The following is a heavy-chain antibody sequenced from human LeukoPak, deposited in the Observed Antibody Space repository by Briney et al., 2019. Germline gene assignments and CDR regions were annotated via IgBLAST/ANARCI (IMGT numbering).Heavy chain of an antibody. CDR3: ARGSYGPLDF. CDR1: GFTFSSYN. V-gene: IGHV3-48*02. D-gene: IGHD5-18*01. CDR2: ISSSGSTI. J-gene: IGHJ4*02. Sequence: AGGSLRLSCAASGFTFSSYNMNWVRQAPGKGLEWVSDISSSGSTIYFADSVKGRFTISRDNAKNSLYLQMNSLRDEDTAVYYCARGSYGPLDFWGQGTLVTVSS.